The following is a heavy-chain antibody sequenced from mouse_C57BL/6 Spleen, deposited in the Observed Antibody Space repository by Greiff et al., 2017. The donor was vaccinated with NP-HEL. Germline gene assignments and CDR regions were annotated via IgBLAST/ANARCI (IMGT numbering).Heavy chain of an antibody. Sequence: VQLQQSGPGLVAPSQSLSITCTVSGFSLTSYGVSWVRQPPGKGLEWLGVIWGDGSTNYHSAPISRLGISKDNSKSQLCLKLNSLQADDTAAYYCAKAPYGYDDAWFAYWGQGTLVTVSA. V-gene: IGHV2-3*01. CDR1: GFSLTSYG. J-gene: IGHJ3*01. CDR2: IWGDGST. D-gene: IGHD2-2*01. CDR3: AKAPYGYDDAWFAY.